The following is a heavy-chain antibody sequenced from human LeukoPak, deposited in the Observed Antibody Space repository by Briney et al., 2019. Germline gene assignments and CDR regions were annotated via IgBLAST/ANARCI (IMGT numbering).Heavy chain of an antibody. CDR2: IYPGDSDT. V-gene: IGHV5-51*01. CDR3: ARRYCSGGSCNFDY. J-gene: IGHJ4*02. CDR1: GYSFTNYW. D-gene: IGHD2-15*01. Sequence: GESLKISCKGSGYSFTNYWIGWVRQMPGKGLEWMGSIYPGDSDTRYSPSFQGQVTISADKSISTVYLQWSSLKASDTAMFYCARRYCSGGSCNFDYWGQGTLVTVSS.